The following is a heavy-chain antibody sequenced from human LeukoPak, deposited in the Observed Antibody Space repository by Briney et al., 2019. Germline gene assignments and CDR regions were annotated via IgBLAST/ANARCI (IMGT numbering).Heavy chain of an antibody. V-gene: IGHV4-31*03. CDR2: IYYSGST. CDR1: GGSISSSAYH. D-gene: IGHD6-19*01. CDR3: ARAVAGPAAAFDI. J-gene: IGHJ3*02. Sequence: SETLSLTCSVSGGSISSSAYHWSWFRQHPGKGLEWIGYIYYSGSTYYNPSLKSRVTISVDTSKNQFSLKLSSVTAADTAVYYCARAVAGPAAAFDIWGQGTMVTVSS.